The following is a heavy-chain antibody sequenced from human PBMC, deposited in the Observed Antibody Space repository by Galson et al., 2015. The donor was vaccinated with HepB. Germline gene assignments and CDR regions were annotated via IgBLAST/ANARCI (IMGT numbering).Heavy chain of an antibody. D-gene: IGHD6-19*01. CDR2: INTNTGNP. V-gene: IGHV7-4-1*02. CDR1: GYTFTSYA. J-gene: IGHJ5*02. Sequence: SVKVSCKAPGYTFTSYAMNWVRQAPGQGLEWMGWINTNTGNPTYAQGFTGRFVFSLDTSVSTAYLQISSLKAEDTAVYYCARDNEETGLAGRRALYWFDPWGQGTLVTVSS. CDR3: ARDNEETGLAGRRALYWFDP.